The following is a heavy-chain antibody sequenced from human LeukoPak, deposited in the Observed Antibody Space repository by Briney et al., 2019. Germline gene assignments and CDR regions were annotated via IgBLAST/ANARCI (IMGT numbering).Heavy chain of an antibody. CDR2: ISNDGSNR. CDR1: GFTFSTYG. CDR3: AKSGIAAAGQRGYFDY. D-gene: IGHD6-13*01. J-gene: IGHJ4*02. V-gene: IGHV3-30*18. Sequence: GGSLRLSCAASGFTFSTYGIHWVRQAPGKGLEWVAVISNDGSNRYYADSVKGRFTISRDNSKNTVYLQMNSLRGEDTAVYYCAKSGIAAAGQRGYFDYWGQGTLVTVSS.